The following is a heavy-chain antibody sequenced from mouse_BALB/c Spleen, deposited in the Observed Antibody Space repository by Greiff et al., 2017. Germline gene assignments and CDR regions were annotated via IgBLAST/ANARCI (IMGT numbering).Heavy chain of an antibody. CDR3: AREDDSFAY. D-gene: IGHD2-4*01. V-gene: IGHV5-4*02. CDR2: ISDGGSYT. CDR1: GFTFSDYY. J-gene: IGHJ3*01. Sequence: EVKLMESGGGLVKPGGSLKLSCAASGFTFSDYYMYWVRQTPEKRLEWVATISDGGSYTYYPDSVKGRFTISRDNAKNNLYLQMSSLKSEDTAMYYCAREDDSFAYWGQGTLVTVS.